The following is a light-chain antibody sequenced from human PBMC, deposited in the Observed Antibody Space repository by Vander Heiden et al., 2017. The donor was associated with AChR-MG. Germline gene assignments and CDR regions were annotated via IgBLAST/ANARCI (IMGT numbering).Light chain of an antibody. CDR3: HSRDSSGNHLV. CDR1: SLRSYY. J-gene: IGLJ2*01. Sequence: SSELTQDPAVSVALGQTVGITCQGDSLRSYYASWYQQKPGQAPLLVIYGKNNRPSGIPDRFSGSSSGNTASLTITGAQAEDEADYDCHSRDSSGNHLVFGGGTKLTVL. CDR2: GKN. V-gene: IGLV3-19*01.